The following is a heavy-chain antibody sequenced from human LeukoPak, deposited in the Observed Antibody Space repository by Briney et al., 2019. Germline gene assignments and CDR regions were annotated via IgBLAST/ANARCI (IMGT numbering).Heavy chain of an antibody. CDR1: GYSISSGYY. Sequence: SETLSLTCAVSGYSISSGYYWGWIRQPPGKGLDWIGSISHSGSTYYNPSLRSRVPISIDTSKNQFPLRLNSVTATDTAVYYCARVGGYSYGNYYFNYWGQGTLVTVSS. D-gene: IGHD5-18*01. CDR2: ISHSGST. V-gene: IGHV4-38-2*01. CDR3: ARVGGYSYGNYYFNY. J-gene: IGHJ4*02.